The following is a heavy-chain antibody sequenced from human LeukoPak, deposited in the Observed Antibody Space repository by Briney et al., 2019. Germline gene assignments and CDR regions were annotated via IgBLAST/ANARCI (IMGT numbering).Heavy chain of an antibody. CDR1: GFTVSNNY. CDR3: ARDYYDSSGYIIS. J-gene: IGHJ5*02. D-gene: IGHD3-22*01. V-gene: IGHV3-53*01. Sequence: GGSLRLSCAASGFTVSNNYMSWVRQAPGKGLEWVSAIYSGGSTYYADSVQGRFTISRDNSKNTLYLQMNSLRAEDTAVYYCARDYYDSSGYIISWGQGTLVTVSS. CDR2: IYSGGST.